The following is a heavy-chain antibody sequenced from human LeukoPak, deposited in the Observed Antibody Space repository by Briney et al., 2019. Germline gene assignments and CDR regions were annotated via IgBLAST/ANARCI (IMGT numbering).Heavy chain of an antibody. CDR1: GYTFTSYG. CDR2: MNPNSGNT. Sequence: ASVKVSCKASGYTFTSYGISWVRQATGQGLEWMGWMNPNSGNTGYAQKFQGRVTITRNTSISTAYMELSSLRSEDTAVYYCARVRGIAAASPWGQGTLVTVSS. V-gene: IGHV1-8*03. D-gene: IGHD6-13*01. CDR3: ARVRGIAAASP. J-gene: IGHJ5*02.